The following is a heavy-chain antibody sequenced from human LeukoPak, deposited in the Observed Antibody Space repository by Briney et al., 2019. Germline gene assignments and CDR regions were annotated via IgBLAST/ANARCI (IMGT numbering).Heavy chain of an antibody. D-gene: IGHD6-6*01. J-gene: IGHJ4*02. V-gene: IGHV3-48*03. Sequence: GGSLRLSCAASGFTFSSYEMNWVRQAPGKGLEWVSYISSSGSTIYYADSVKGRFTISRDNSKNTLYLQMNSLRAEDTAVYYCARDWGTSSLYLVNWGQGTLVTVSS. CDR3: ARDWGTSSLYLVN. CDR1: GFTFSSYE. CDR2: ISSSGSTI.